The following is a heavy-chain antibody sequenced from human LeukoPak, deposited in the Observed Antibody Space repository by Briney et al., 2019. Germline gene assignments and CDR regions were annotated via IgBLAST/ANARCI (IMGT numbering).Heavy chain of an antibody. CDR2: IWYDGSNK. V-gene: IGHV3-33*01. CDR3: ARAPYGDYGLDV. CDR1: GFTFSSYG. Sequence: GGSLRLSCAASGFTFSSYGMHWVRQAPGKGLEWVAVIWYDGSNKYYVDSVKGRFTISRDTSKNTLYLQMNSLRAEDTAVYYCARAPYGDYGLDVWGKGTTVTVSS. D-gene: IGHD4-17*01. J-gene: IGHJ6*04.